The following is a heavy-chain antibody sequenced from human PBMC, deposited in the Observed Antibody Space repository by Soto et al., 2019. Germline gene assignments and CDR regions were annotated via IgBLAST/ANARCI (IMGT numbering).Heavy chain of an antibody. V-gene: IGHV4-31*03. Sequence: SETLCVTCTVSGGSISSVGYCWSWIQQPPGKGLEWIGYIYHSGSTYYNPSLKSRVTISVDTSKNQFSLKLSSVTAADTAVYYCSRAGIAMRRGGGGMEVWLQRSTVIVS. CDR3: SRAGIAMRRGGGGMEV. CDR1: GGSISSVGYC. CDR2: IYHSGST. J-gene: IGHJ6*02. D-gene: IGHD3-10*01.